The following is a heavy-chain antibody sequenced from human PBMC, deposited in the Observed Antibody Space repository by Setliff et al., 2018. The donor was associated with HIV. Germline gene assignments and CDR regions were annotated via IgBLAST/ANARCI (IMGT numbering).Heavy chain of an antibody. CDR3: ARAPLDYFDY. Sequence: PGGSLRLSCAASGFTVSSNYMSWVRQAPGKGLEWVSVIYSGGSTYYADSVKGRFTVSRDNSKNTLYLQMNSLRAEDTAVYYCARAPLDYFDYWGQGTLVTVSS. CDR1: GFTVSSNY. V-gene: IGHV3-66*01. CDR2: IYSGGST. J-gene: IGHJ4*02.